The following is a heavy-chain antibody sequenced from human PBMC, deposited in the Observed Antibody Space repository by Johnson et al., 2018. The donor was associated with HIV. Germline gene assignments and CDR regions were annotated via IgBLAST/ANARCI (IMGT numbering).Heavy chain of an antibody. CDR1: GFTVTTKY. CDR2: IYSGGST. Sequence: EVQLVESGGGLVKPGGSLRLSCAASGFTVTTKYMSWVRQAPGKGLEWVSVIYSGGSTYYADSVKGRFTISRDNSKNTLYLQMNSLRVEETAVYYCASEVRGVLDIWGQGTMVTVSS. D-gene: IGHD3-10*01. J-gene: IGHJ3*02. CDR3: ASEVRGVLDI. V-gene: IGHV3-66*01.